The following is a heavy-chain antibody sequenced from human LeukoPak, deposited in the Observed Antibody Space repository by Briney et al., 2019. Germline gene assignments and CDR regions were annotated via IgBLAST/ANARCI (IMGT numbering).Heavy chain of an antibody. CDR3: ARHSITIFGVVIGVYWFDP. D-gene: IGHD3-3*01. CDR1: GGSISSYY. J-gene: IGHJ5*02. Sequence: SSETLSVTCTVSGGSISSYYWSWIRQPPGKGLEWIGYIYYSGSTNYNPSLKSRVTISVDTSKNQFSLKLSSVTAADTAVYYCARHSITIFGVVIGVYWFDPWGQGTLVTVSS. CDR2: IYYSGST. V-gene: IGHV4-59*08.